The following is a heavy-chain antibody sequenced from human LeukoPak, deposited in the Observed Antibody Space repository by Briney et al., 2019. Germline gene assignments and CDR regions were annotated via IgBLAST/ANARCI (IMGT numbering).Heavy chain of an antibody. Sequence: GGSLRLSCAASGFTFSSYTMHWVRQAPGKGLEWVAVISYDGSNKYYADSVKGRFTISRDNSKNTLYLQMNSLRAEDTALYYCAKDIASSGWIYWGQGTLVTVSS. CDR3: AKDIASSGWIY. CDR2: ISYDGSNK. CDR1: GFTFSSYT. V-gene: IGHV3-30-3*01. D-gene: IGHD6-19*01. J-gene: IGHJ4*02.